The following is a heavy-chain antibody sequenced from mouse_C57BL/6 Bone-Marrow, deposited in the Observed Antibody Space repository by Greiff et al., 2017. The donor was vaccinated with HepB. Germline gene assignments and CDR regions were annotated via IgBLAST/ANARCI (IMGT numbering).Heavy chain of an antibody. J-gene: IGHJ4*01. CDR1: GYTFTSYW. V-gene: IGHV1-52*01. CDR3: ARDYYGSSYDYAMDY. CDR2: IDPSDSET. Sequence: QVQLQQPGAELVRPGSSVKLSCKASGYTFTSYWMQWVKQRPIQGLEWIGNIDPSDSETHYNQKFKDKATLTVDKSSSTAYMQLSSLTSEDSAVYYCARDYYGSSYDYAMDYWGQGTSVTVSS. D-gene: IGHD1-1*01.